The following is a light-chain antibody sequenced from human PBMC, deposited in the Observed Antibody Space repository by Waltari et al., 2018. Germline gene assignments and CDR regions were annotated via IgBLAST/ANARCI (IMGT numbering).Light chain of an antibody. CDR2: DVS. Sequence: QSALTQPASVSGSPGQSITISCTGASGDVGGYNSVSWYQQHPGKAPKLVIYDVSNRPSGVSNRFSVSKSGNTASLTISGLQAEDEADYYCSSYTSSSTWVFGGGTKLTVL. V-gene: IGLV2-14*03. CDR1: SGDVGGYNS. J-gene: IGLJ3*02. CDR3: SSYTSSSTWV.